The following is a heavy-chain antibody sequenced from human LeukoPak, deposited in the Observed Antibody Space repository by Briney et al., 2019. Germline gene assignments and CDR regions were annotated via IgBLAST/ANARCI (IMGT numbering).Heavy chain of an antibody. D-gene: IGHD3-10*01. J-gene: IGHJ4*02. CDR1: GFTFSNYW. Sequence: GGSLRLSCAASGFTFSNYWMSGVPQAPGKGPEGVGDIKTDGSDKYYVGSVKGRFTISRDNAKNSLYLQMNSLRAEDTAVYYCARDSLIQYGSGSYWGFDYWGQGILVTVSS. CDR3: ARDSLIQYGSGSYWGFDY. V-gene: IGHV3-7*03. CDR2: IKTDGSDK.